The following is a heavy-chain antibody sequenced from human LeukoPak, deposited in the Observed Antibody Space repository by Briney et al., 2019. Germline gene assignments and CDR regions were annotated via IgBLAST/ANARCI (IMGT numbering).Heavy chain of an antibody. CDR1: GFTFSSYA. CDR3: ARDLGYCSGGSCYPRGFDY. V-gene: IGHV3-64*04. J-gene: IGHJ4*02. D-gene: IGHD2-15*01. Sequence: GGSLRLSCSASGFTFSSYAMHWVRQAPGKGLEYVSAISSYGGSTYYTDSVKGRFTISKDNSKNTLYLQMNSLRAEDTAVYYCARDLGYCSGGSCYPRGFDYWGQGTLVTVSS. CDR2: ISSYGGST.